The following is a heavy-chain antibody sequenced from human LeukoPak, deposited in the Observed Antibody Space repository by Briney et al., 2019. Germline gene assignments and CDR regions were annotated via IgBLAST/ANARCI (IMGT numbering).Heavy chain of an antibody. CDR2: MNPNSGNT. D-gene: IGHD3-10*01. CDR3: ARKYLYGSGKPHFDY. V-gene: IGHV1-8*01. CDR1: GYTFTSYD. J-gene: IGHJ4*02. Sequence: EASVKVSCRASGYTFTSYDINWVRQATGQGLEWMGWMNPNSGNTGYAQKFQGRVTMTRNTSISTAYMELSSLRPDDTAVYYCARKYLYGSGKPHFDYWGQGTLVTVSS.